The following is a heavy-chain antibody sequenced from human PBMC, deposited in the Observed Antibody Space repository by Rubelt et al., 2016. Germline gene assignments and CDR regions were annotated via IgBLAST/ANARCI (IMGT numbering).Heavy chain of an antibody. CDR1: GFTFSTSS. Sequence: QLGMRGGGLVQPGGSLRLSCAASGFTFSTSSMNWVRQAPGQWLEWISYINYKGSTISYADSVKVRFTISRDNAKNSLFLQMNSLSADETAVDYCATTLHDFGEYDAVNWGQGTLVTVSS. D-gene: IGHD4-17*01. V-gene: IGHV3-48*04. J-gene: IGHJ4*02. CDR2: INYKGSTI. CDR3: ATTLHDFGEYDAVN.